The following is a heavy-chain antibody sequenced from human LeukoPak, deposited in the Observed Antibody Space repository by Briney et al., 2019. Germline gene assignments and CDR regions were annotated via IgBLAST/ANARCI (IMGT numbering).Heavy chain of an antibody. CDR1: GYTFTSHG. CDR3: ARVGRGSGSHRGGP. CDR2: ISAYNGNT. V-gene: IGHV1-18*01. D-gene: IGHD3-10*01. J-gene: IGHJ5*02. Sequence: ASVKVSCKASGYTFTSHGISWVRRAPGQGLEWMGWISAYNGNTNYAQKLQGRVTMTTDTSTSTAYMELRSLRSDDTAVYYCARVGRGSGSHRGGPWGQGTLVTVSS.